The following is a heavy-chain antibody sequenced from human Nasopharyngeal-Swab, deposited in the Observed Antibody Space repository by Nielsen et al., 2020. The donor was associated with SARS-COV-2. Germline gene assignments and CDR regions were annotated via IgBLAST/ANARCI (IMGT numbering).Heavy chain of an antibody. CDR2: VSSSSSYT. CDR3: AREYSGRYLGVDY. CDR1: GCTFSSYN. V-gene: IGHV3-11*06. Sequence: GGSLRLSCEASGCTFSSYNLSWIRQAPGKGLGWVSYVSSSSSYTNYEDSVKGRFTISRDNAKNSLYLQMNSLIAVDTAVYYCAREYSGRYLGVDYWGQGTLVTVSS. D-gene: IGHD1-26*01. J-gene: IGHJ4*02.